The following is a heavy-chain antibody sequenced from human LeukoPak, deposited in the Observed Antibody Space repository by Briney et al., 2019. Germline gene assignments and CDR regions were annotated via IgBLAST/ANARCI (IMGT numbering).Heavy chain of an antibody. D-gene: IGHD6-19*01. Sequence: PGGSLRLSCAASGFTFDDYGMSWVRQAPGKGLEWVSGINWSGGRTGYADSVKGRFTISRDNAKNSLYLHMNSLRAEDTALYYCAKRSNSGWNLDYWGQGTLVTVSS. V-gene: IGHV3-20*04. CDR2: INWSGGRT. CDR3: AKRSNSGWNLDY. J-gene: IGHJ4*02. CDR1: GFTFDDYG.